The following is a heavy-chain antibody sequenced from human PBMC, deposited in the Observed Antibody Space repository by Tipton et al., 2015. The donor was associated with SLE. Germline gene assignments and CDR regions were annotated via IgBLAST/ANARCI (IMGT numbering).Heavy chain of an antibody. V-gene: IGHV4-39*07. CDR3: ARIVAAAGTRYFDY. CDR1: GGSISSSSYY. J-gene: IGHJ4*02. D-gene: IGHD6-13*01. CDR2: IYYSGST. Sequence: TLSLTCTVSGGSISSSSYYWGWIRQSPGKGLEWIGSIYYSGSTYYNPSLKSRVTISVDTSKNQFSLKLSSVTAADTAVYYCARIVAAAGTRYFDYWGQGTLVTVSS.